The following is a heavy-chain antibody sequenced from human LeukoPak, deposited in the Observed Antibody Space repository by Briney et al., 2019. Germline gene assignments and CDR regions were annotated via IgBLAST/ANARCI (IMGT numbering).Heavy chain of an antibody. D-gene: IGHD6-19*01. J-gene: IGHJ4*02. CDR3: AEDPDEAVAGTPFDY. CDR1: GFTFSSYG. CDR2: IRYDGSNK. Sequence: SGGPLRLSCAASGFTFSSYGMHWVRQAPGKGLEWVAFIRYDGSNKYYADSVKGRFTISRDNSKNTLYLQMNSLRAEDTAVYYCAEDPDEAVAGTPFDYWGQGTLVTVSS. V-gene: IGHV3-30*02.